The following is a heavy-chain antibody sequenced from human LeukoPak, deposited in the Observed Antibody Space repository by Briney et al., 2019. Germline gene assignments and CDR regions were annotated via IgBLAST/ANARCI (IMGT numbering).Heavy chain of an antibody. CDR1: GGSISGYF. D-gene: IGHD3-10*01. V-gene: IGHV4-4*07. J-gene: IGHJ5*02. CDR3: ARHFGHSDWFDP. Sequence: SETLSLTCTVSGGSISGYFWSWIRQPAGKGLEWIGRVYASGSANYNPSLRSRVTMSVDTSENQFSLSLTSVTAADTAVYFCARHFGHSDWFDPWSQGTLVTVSS. CDR2: VYASGSA.